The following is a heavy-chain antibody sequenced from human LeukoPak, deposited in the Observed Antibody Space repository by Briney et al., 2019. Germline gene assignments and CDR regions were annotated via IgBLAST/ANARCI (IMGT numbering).Heavy chain of an antibody. CDR2: ISSNGGST. CDR1: GFTFSSYA. V-gene: IGHV3-64D*06. CDR3: ARAGYCSGGSCYEYEYYFDY. D-gene: IGHD2-15*01. Sequence: GGSLRLSCSASGFTFSSYAMHWVRQAPGKGLEYVSDISSNGGSTYYADPVKGRFTISRDNSKNTLYLQMSSLRAEDTAVYYCARAGYCSGGSCYEYEYYFDYWGQGTLVTVSS. J-gene: IGHJ4*02.